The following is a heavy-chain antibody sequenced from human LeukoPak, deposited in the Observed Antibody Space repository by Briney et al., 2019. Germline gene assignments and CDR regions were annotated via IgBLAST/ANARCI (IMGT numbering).Heavy chain of an antibody. Sequence: GGSLRLSCAASGFTFSRYSMNWVRQAPGKGLEWVSYISSSSSTIYYADSVKGRFTISRDNAKNSVYLQLNSLRDEDTAVYYCARGYDFDYWGQGTLVTVSS. CDR1: GFTFSRYS. J-gene: IGHJ4*02. CDR3: ARGYDFDY. D-gene: IGHD3-3*01. CDR2: ISSSSSTI. V-gene: IGHV3-48*02.